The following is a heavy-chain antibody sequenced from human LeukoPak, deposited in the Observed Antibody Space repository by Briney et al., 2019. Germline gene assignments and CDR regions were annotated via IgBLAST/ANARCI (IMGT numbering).Heavy chain of an antibody. V-gene: IGHV3-7*01. J-gene: IGHJ4*02. CDR2: INQDGSAA. CDR1: GFTFSDYW. CDR3: VRSIDY. Sequence: GGSLRLSCEASGFTFSDYWMAWVRQVPGKGLEWVANINQDGSAAFYVDSMKGRVTISRDNAKKSLYLQMDSLTVEGTAVYYCVRSIDYWGQGTLVTVSS.